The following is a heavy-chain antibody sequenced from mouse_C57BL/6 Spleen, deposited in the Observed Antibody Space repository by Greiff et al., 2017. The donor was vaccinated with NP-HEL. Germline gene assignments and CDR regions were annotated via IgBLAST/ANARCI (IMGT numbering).Heavy chain of an antibody. Sequence: QVQLQQSGAELVKPGASVKISCKASGYAFSSYWMNWVKQRPGKGLEWIGQIYPGDGDTNYNGKFKGKATLTADKSSSTAYMQLSSLTSEDSAVYFCARWTTTAYAMDYWGQGTSVTVSS. CDR3: ARWTTTAYAMDY. J-gene: IGHJ4*01. CDR2: IYPGDGDT. D-gene: IGHD1-2*01. CDR1: GYAFSSYW. V-gene: IGHV1-80*01.